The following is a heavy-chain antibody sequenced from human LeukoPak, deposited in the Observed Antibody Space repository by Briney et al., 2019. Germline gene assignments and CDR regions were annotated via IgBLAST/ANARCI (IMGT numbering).Heavy chain of an antibody. J-gene: IGHJ3*02. CDR3: ARDVLAAGATGTFDI. D-gene: IGHD1-14*01. Sequence: ASVKVSCKASGGTFSSYAINWVRQAPGQGLEWMGGIIPIFGTANYAQKFQGRVTITAVESMSTAYMELSSLRSEDTAVYYCARDVLAAGATGTFDIWGQGTMVTVSS. CDR1: GGTFSSYA. V-gene: IGHV1-69*13. CDR2: IIPIFGTA.